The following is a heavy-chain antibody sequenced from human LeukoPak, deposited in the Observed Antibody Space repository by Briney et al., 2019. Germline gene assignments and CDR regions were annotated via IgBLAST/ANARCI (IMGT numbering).Heavy chain of an antibody. J-gene: IGHJ3*02. V-gene: IGHV3-30*02. D-gene: IGHD2-21*02. CDR2: IRYDGSNK. CDR1: GFTFSSYG. Sequence: GGSLRLSCAASGFTFSSYGMHWVRQAPGKGLEWVAFIRYDGSNKYYADSVKGRFTISRDNSKNTLYLQMNSLRAEDTAVYYCAKDREVKGDYAFDIWGQGTMVTVSS. CDR3: AKDREVKGDYAFDI.